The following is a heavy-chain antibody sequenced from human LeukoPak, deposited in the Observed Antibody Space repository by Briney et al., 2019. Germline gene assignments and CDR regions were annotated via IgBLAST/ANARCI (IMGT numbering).Heavy chain of an antibody. V-gene: IGHV4-4*07. CDR2: TYTSGST. Sequence: SETLSRTCTVSGGSISSYYWSWIRQPAGKGLEWIGRTYTSGSTNYNPSLKSRVTISAATSKNQFSLKLSSVTAADTAVYYCARVPRSYYYYYYMDVWGKGTTVTVSS. CDR3: ARVPRSYYYYYYMDV. CDR1: GGSISSYY. J-gene: IGHJ6*03.